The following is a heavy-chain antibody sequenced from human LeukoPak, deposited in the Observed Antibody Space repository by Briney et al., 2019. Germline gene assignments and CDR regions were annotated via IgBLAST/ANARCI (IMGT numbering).Heavy chain of an antibody. CDR2: ISNSSNYI. Sequence: PGGSLRLSCAASGFTLSSYSTNWVRQAPGKGLEWVSSISNSSNYIYYADSVNGLFTISSTTANNSLYQQINSPTADDTADYYSTRDRPRCDSWGQGTLVTVSS. J-gene: IGHJ5*01. CDR1: GFTLSSYS. CDR3: TRDRPRCDS. V-gene: IGHV3-21*01.